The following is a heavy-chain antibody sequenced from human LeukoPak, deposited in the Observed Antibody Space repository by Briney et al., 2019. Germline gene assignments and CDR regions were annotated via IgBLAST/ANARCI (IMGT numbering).Heavy chain of an antibody. CDR1: GFTFSSYA. CDR2: ISGSGGST. V-gene: IGHV3-23*01. J-gene: IGHJ4*02. CDR3: AKDSLWFGELSVY. D-gene: IGHD3-10*01. Sequence: PGGSLRLSCAASGFTFSSYAMSWVRQAPGKGLEWVSAISGSGGSTYYADSVKGRFTISRVNSKNTLYLQMNSLRAEDTAVYYCAKDSLWFGELSVYWGQGTLVTVSS.